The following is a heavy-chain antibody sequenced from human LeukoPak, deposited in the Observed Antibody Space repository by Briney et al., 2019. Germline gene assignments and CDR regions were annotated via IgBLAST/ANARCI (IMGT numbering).Heavy chain of an antibody. D-gene: IGHD2-2*01. Sequence: SQTLSLTCTVSGGSISSGSYYWSWIRQPPGKGLEWIGYIYYSGSTNYNPSLKSRVTISVDTSKNQFSLKLSSVTAADTAVYYCARGAVVVVPAASAIAFDIWGQGTVVTVSS. CDR3: ARGAVVVVPAASAIAFDI. CDR1: GGSISSGSYY. CDR2: IYYSGST. J-gene: IGHJ3*02. V-gene: IGHV4-61*01.